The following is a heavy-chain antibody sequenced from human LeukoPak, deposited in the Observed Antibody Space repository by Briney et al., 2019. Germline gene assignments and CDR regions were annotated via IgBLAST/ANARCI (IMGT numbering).Heavy chain of an antibody. CDR3: ARTYGDYVAFDY. D-gene: IGHD4-17*01. CDR2: ISSSSSYI. CDR1: GFTLSSYS. J-gene: IGHJ4*02. V-gene: IGHV3-21*01. Sequence: GGSLRLSCAASGFTLSSYSMNWVRQAPGKGLEWVSSISSSSSYIYYADSVKGRFTISRDNAKNSLYLQMNSLRAEDTAVYYCARTYGDYVAFDYWGQGTLVTVSS.